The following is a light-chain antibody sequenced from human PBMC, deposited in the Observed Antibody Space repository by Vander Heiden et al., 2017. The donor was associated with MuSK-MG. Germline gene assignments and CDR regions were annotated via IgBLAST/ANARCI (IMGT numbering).Light chain of an antibody. J-gene: IGKJ1*01. Sequence: DIQMTQSPSTLSASVGDRVTITCRASQSISSWLAWYQQKPGKAPKLLIYKASSLESGVPSRLSGSGSGTEFTLTVSSLQPDDFATYYCQQYNTRQTFGQGTKVEIQ. CDR2: KAS. CDR1: QSISSW. V-gene: IGKV1-5*03. CDR3: QQYNTRQT.